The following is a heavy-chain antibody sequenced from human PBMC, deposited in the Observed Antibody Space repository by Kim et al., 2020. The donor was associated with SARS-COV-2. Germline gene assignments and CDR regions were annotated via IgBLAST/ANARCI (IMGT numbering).Heavy chain of an antibody. V-gene: IGHV2-5*01. J-gene: IGHJ3*02. CDR3: AHSNGGLNAFDI. Sequence: RYSPSLKSRLTITKDTSKNQVVLTMTNMDPVDTATYYCAHSNGGLNAFDIWGQGIMVTVSS. D-gene: IGHD2-8*01.